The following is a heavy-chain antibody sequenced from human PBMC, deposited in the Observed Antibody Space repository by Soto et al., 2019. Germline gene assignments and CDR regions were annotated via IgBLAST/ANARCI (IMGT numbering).Heavy chain of an antibody. Sequence: GGSLRLSCAASGFTFSSYGMHWVRQAPGKGLEWVAVIWYDGSNKYYADSVKGRFTISRDNSKNTLYLQMNSLRAEDTAVYYCARDSTGWLQLGDAFDIWGQGTMVTVS. CDR3: ARDSTGWLQLGDAFDI. J-gene: IGHJ3*02. V-gene: IGHV3-33*01. D-gene: IGHD5-12*01. CDR1: GFTFSSYG. CDR2: IWYDGSNK.